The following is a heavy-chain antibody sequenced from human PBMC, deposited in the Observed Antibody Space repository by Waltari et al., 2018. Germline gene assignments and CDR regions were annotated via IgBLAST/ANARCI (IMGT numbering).Heavy chain of an antibody. CDR1: GFTLSSYA. Sequence: EVQLLESGGGLVQHGGSLRLYCAASGFTLSSYAMSWFRQAPGKGLEGVSVIYSGGSTYYADSVKGRFTISRDNSKNTLYLQMNSLRAEDTAVYYCAKDSVVLRYFDYWGQGTLVTVSS. J-gene: IGHJ4*02. D-gene: IGHD3-9*01. CDR3: AKDSVVLRYFDY. V-gene: IGHV3-23*03. CDR2: IYSGGST.